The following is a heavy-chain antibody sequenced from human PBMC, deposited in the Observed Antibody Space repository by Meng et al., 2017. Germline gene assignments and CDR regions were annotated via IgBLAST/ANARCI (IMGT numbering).Heavy chain of an antibody. J-gene: IGHJ4*02. CDR3: ARVYYYDSSGYLLFDY. Sequence: SVKVSCKASVGTFSSYAISWVRQAPGQGLEWMGGIIPIFGTANYAQKFQGRVTITTDESTSTAYMELSSLRSEDTAVYYCARVYYYDSSGYLLFDYWGQGTLVTVSS. V-gene: IGHV1-69*05. CDR2: IIPIFGTA. CDR1: VGTFSSYA. D-gene: IGHD3-22*01.